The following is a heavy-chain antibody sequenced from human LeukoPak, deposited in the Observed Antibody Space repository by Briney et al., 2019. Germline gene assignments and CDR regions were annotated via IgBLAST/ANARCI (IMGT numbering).Heavy chain of an antibody. CDR2: IYGGGRP. V-gene: IGHV3-66*02. CDR1: GFTVSNNY. D-gene: IGHD3-16*01. CDR3: AREDTWGVFDY. J-gene: IGHJ4*02. Sequence: GGSLRLSCAAPGFTVSNNYMTWVRQAPGKGLEWVSVIYGGGRPYYADSVKGRFTISRDNSKNTLYLQMNSLRAEDTAVYYCAREDTWGVFDYWGQGTLVTVSS.